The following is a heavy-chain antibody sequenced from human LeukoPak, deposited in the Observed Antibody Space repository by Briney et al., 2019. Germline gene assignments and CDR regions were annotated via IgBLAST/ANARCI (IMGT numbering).Heavy chain of an antibody. D-gene: IGHD3-3*01. J-gene: IGHJ4*02. Sequence: GGSLRLSCAASGFTFAGHTMTWVRQAPGKGLEWVSIIGGRDDRTYYADSVEGRFTISRDNSKNILYLQMSSLRAEDTAVYYCAKDPNPFYDFWSGYKWGQGTLVTVSS. CDR2: IGGRDDRT. CDR3: AKDPNPFYDFWSGYK. V-gene: IGHV3-23*01. CDR1: GFTFAGHT.